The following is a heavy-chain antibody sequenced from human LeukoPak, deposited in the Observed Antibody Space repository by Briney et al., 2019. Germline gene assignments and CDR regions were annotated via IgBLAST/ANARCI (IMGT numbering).Heavy chain of an antibody. CDR3: ARDYYDSSGYNFDY. CDR2: IRYDGSNK. V-gene: IGHV3-33*08. Sequence: GGSLRLSCAASGFTFSSYSMNWVRQAPGKGLEWVAFIRYDGSNKYYADSVKGRFTISRDNAKNSLYLQMNSLRAEDTAVYYCARDYYDSSGYNFDYWGQGTLVTVSS. J-gene: IGHJ4*02. D-gene: IGHD3-22*01. CDR1: GFTFSSYS.